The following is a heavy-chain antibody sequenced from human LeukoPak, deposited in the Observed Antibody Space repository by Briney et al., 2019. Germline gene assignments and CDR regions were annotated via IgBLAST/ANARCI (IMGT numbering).Heavy chain of an antibody. CDR3: AKNHNYDFWSGSPFDY. CDR1: GFTFSSYG. D-gene: IGHD3-3*01. CDR2: ISGSGGST. V-gene: IGHV3-23*01. Sequence: GGSLRLSCAASGFTFSSYGMHWVRQAPGKELEWVSSISGSGGSTQYADSVKGRFTISRDNSKNTLYLQMNSLRAEDTAVYYCAKNHNYDFWSGSPFDYWGQGTLVTVSS. J-gene: IGHJ4*02.